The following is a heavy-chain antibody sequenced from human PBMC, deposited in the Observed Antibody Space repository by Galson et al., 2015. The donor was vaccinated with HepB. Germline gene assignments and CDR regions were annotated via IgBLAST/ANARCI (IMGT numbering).Heavy chain of an antibody. D-gene: IGHD3-16*01. J-gene: IGHJ4*02. CDR1: GFTFSSHG. Sequence: SLRLSCAASGFTFSSHGMHWVRQAPGKGLEWVAVIWYDGSNKYYADSVKGRFTISRDNSKNTLYLQMNSLRAEDTAVYYCARFSGDNDWGYFDYWGQGTLVTVSS. CDR2: IWYDGSNK. CDR3: ARFSGDNDWGYFDY. V-gene: IGHV3-33*01.